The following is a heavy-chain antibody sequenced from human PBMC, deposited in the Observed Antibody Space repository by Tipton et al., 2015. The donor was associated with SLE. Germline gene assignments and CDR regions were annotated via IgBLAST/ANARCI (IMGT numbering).Heavy chain of an antibody. CDR3: ARGDYYSGSYHDAFDI. Sequence: SLRLSCAASGFTLSSYWMSWVRQAPGKGLEWVANIKPEGSETYYVASVKGRFTISRDNAKNSLYLQMDSLRDEDTAVYYCARGDYYSGSYHDAFDIWGQGTVVTVSS. CDR2: IKPEGSET. J-gene: IGHJ3*02. CDR1: GFTLSSYW. D-gene: IGHD3-10*01. V-gene: IGHV3-7*01.